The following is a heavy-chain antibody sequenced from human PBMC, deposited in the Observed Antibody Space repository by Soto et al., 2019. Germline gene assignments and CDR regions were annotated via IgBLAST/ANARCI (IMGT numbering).Heavy chain of an antibody. Sequence: QVQLQESGPGLVKPSQTLSLTCTVSGGSISSGDYYWSWIRQPPGKGLEWIGYIYYSGSTYYNPSLKIRVTISVDTSKNQFSLKLSSVTAADTAVYYCARGDLVPAARYYYYGMDVWGQGTTVTVSS. CDR1: GGSISSGDYY. V-gene: IGHV4-30-4*01. CDR3: ARGDLVPAARYYYYGMDV. D-gene: IGHD2-2*01. J-gene: IGHJ6*02. CDR2: IYYSGST.